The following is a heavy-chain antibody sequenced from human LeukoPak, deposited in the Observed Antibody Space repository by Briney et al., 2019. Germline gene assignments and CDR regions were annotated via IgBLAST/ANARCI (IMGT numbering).Heavy chain of an antibody. CDR2: IGSSGSTI. D-gene: IGHD2/OR15-2a*01. CDR3: ARGRILLDY. Sequence: PGGSLRLSCAASGFTFSSYEMNWVRQAPGKGLEWVSYIGSSGSTIYYADSVKGRFTISRDNAKNSLYLQMNSLRAEDTAVYYCARGRILLDYWGQGTLVTVSS. CDR1: GFTFSSYE. V-gene: IGHV3-48*03. J-gene: IGHJ4*02.